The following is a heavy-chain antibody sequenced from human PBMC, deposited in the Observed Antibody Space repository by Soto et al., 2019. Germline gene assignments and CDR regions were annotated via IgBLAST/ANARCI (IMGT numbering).Heavy chain of an antibody. V-gene: IGHV4-59*01. J-gene: IGHJ4*02. Sequence: KRPQTLSLTCTFSVASIISYYWSWIRQPPGKGLEWIGYIYYSGSTNYNPSLKSRVTISVDTSKNQFSLKLSSVTAADTGVYYCARDLGGYGDSNFDYWGQGTLVTVSS. CDR2: IYYSGST. CDR3: ARDLGGYGDSNFDY. CDR1: VASIISYY. D-gene: IGHD4-17*01.